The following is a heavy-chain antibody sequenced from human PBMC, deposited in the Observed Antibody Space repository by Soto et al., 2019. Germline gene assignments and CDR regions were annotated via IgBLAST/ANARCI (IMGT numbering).Heavy chain of an antibody. Sequence: SETLSLTCAVSGGSISSGGYSWSWIRQPPGKGLEWIGYIYHSGSTYYNPSLKSRVTISVDRSKNQFSLKLSSVTAADTAVYYCARANTYYYDSSGYYFDYWGQGTLVTVSS. J-gene: IGHJ4*02. CDR1: GGSISSGGYS. D-gene: IGHD3-22*01. V-gene: IGHV4-30-2*01. CDR3: ARANTYYYDSSGYYFDY. CDR2: IYHSGST.